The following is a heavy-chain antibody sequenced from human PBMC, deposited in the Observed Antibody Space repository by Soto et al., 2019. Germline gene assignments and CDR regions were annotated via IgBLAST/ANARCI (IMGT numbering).Heavy chain of an antibody. V-gene: IGHV1-69*01. D-gene: IGHD3-10*01. Sequence: QVQLVQSGAEVKKPGSSVKVSCKASGGIFSSYAISWVRQAPGQGLEWMGGIIPIFGTANYAQKFQGRVTITADESTSTAYMELSSLRSEDTAVYYCAITADGSGSYLYYFDYWGQGTLVTVSS. CDR1: GGIFSSYA. J-gene: IGHJ4*02. CDR3: AITADGSGSYLYYFDY. CDR2: IIPIFGTA.